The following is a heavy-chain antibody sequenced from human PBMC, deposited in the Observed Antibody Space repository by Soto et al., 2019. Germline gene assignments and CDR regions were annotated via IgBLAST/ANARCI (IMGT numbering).Heavy chain of an antibody. CDR3: ARDRPYCSGGSCYVGWFDS. J-gene: IGHJ5*01. Sequence: SETLSLTCSFSCGSLSSGSYYWNWIRQHPGKGLEWIGYIYYSGTTYYNPSLKSRVTISVDTSKNQFSLSLSSVTAADTALYYCARDRPYCSGGSCYVGWFDSWGQGTLVTVSS. V-gene: IGHV4-31*03. CDR2: IYYSGTT. D-gene: IGHD2-15*01. CDR1: CGSLSSGSYY.